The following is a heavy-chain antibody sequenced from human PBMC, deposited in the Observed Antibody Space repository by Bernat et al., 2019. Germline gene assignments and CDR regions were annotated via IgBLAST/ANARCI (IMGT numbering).Heavy chain of an antibody. CDR1: GFTFSGYW. CDR3: ARANAMDV. J-gene: IGHJ6*02. CDR2: INQDGSEK. V-gene: IGHV3-7*03. Sequence: EVQLVESGGGLVQPGGSLRLSCAASGFTFSGYWMNWVRQAPGKGLEWVANINQDGSEKYYVGSGGGRFTISRDNAKNSLYLQMNSLRAEDTAVYYCARANAMDVWGQGTTVTVSS.